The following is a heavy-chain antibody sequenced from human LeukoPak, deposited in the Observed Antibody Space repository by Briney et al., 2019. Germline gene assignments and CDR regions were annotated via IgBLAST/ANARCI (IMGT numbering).Heavy chain of an antibody. CDR1: GFTFSRNS. D-gene: IGHD1-26*01. V-gene: IGHV3-64*01. CDR3: VRDYRGGWNDY. J-gene: IGHJ4*02. CDR2: ITSNGGTT. Sequence: GGSQRLSCAASGFTFSRNSMHWVRQAPGKGLEYVSAITSNGGTTYYANSVKGRFTISRDNAKNSLFLQMNNLRVDDTAVYYCVRDYRGGWNDYWGQGTLVTVSS.